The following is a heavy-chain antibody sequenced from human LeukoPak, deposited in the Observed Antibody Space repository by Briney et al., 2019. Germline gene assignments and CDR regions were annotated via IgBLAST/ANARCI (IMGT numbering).Heavy chain of an antibody. D-gene: IGHD3-22*01. CDR2: INPNSGGT. Sequence: ASVKVSCKASGYTFTGYYMHWVRQAPGQGLEWMGWINPNSGGTNYAQKFQGRVTMTRDTSFSTAYMELSRLRSDDTAVYYCARVHMIVVVTDAFDIWGQGTLVTVSS. CDR3: ARVHMIVVVTDAFDI. J-gene: IGHJ3*02. CDR1: GYTFTGYY. V-gene: IGHV1-2*02.